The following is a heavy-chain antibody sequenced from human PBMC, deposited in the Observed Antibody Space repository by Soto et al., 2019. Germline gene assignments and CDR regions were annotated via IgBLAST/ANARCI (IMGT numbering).Heavy chain of an antibody. Sequence: EASVKVSCKASGYTFTSYAMHWVRQAPGQRLEWMGWINAGNGNTKYSQKFQGRVTITRDTSASTAYMELSSLRSEDTAVYYCARGFYYDYVWGPSWAFDPWGQGTLVTVSS. CDR1: GYTFTSYA. J-gene: IGHJ5*02. D-gene: IGHD3-16*01. CDR3: ARGFYYDYVWGPSWAFDP. CDR2: INAGNGNT. V-gene: IGHV1-3*01.